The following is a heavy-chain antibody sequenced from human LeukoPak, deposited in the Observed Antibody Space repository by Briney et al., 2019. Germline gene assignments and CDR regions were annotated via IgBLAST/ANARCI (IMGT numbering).Heavy chain of an antibody. J-gene: IGHJ5*02. CDR1: GGSISSGDYY. CDR2: IYYSGST. D-gene: IGHD3-10*01. CDR3: ARGSWHGSGSYYSLFGS. Sequence: SQTLSLTCTVSGGSISSGDYYWSWIRQPPGKGVEWIGYIYYSGSTYYNPSLKSRVTISVDTSKNQFSLKLSSVTAADTAVYYCARGSWHGSGSYYSLFGSWGQGTLVTVSS. V-gene: IGHV4-30-4*01.